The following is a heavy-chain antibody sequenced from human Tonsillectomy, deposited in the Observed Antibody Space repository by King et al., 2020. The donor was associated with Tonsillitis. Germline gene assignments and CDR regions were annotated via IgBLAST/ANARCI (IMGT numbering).Heavy chain of an antibody. Sequence: VQLVESGGGLVQSGGSLRLSCAASGFTFNSYAMNWVRQVPGMGLEWVSTISGSGGNTYYTDSVKGRFTISSDNFQNTLYLQMNSLRAEDTAVYYCAKGPGYAAAGTGSKFDYWGLGTLVTVSS. CDR1: GFTFNSYA. V-gene: IGHV3-23*04. CDR3: AKGPGYAAAGTGSKFDY. J-gene: IGHJ4*02. D-gene: IGHD6-13*01. CDR2: ISGSGGNT.